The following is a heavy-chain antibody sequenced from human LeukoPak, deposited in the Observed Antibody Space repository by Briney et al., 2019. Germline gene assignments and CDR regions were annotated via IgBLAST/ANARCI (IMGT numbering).Heavy chain of an antibody. D-gene: IGHD7-27*01. CDR3: ARGEYTGETDAFDI. Sequence: SETLSLTCTVSGGSISSSSYYWGWIRQPPGRGLEWIGSIYYSGSTNYNPSLKSRVTISVDTSKNQFSLKLSSVTAADTAVYYCARGEYTGETDAFDIWGQGTMVTVSS. J-gene: IGHJ3*02. V-gene: IGHV4-39*07. CDR2: IYYSGST. CDR1: GGSISSSSYY.